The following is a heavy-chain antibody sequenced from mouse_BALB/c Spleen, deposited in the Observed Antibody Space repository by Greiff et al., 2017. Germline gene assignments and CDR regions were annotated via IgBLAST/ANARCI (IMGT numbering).Heavy chain of an antibody. D-gene: IGHD2-3*01. Sequence: EVKLMESGGGLVKPGGSLKLSCAASGFTFSSYAMSWVRQTPEKRLEWVASISSGGSTYYPDSVKGRFTISRDNARNILYLQMSSLRSEDTAMYYCARVYDGYYVWFAYWGQGTLVTVSA. CDR1: GFTFSSYA. CDR3: ARVYDGYYVWFAY. V-gene: IGHV5-6-5*01. CDR2: ISSGGST. J-gene: IGHJ3*01.